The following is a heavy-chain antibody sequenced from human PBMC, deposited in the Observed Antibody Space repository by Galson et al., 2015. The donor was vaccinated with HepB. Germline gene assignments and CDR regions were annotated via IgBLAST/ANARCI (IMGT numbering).Heavy chain of an antibody. D-gene: IGHD3-22*01. CDR3: ARDMSAWYDSSGYYLSSGMDV. V-gene: IGHV3-11*01. J-gene: IGHJ6*02. CDR1: GFIFSDYY. Sequence: LRLSCAASGFIFSDYYMSWIRQAPGKGLEWVSYISSSGSTIYYADSVKGRFTISRDNAKNSLYLQMNSLRAEDTAVYYCARDMSAWYDSSGYYLSSGMDVWGQGTTVTVSS. CDR2: ISSSGSTI.